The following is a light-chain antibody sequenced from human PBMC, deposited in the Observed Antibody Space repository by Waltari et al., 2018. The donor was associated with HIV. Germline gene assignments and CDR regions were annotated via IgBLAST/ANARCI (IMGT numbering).Light chain of an antibody. CDR3: MQALQTPRT. Sequence: DIVMTQSPLSLPVTPGEPASISCRSTQSLLHSNGYSYLDWYLQKPGQSPQLLIYLGSNRASGVPDKFSGSGSGTDFTLKISGVEAEDVGVYYCMQALQTPRTFGQGTKVEIK. J-gene: IGKJ1*01. CDR1: QSLLHSNGYSY. V-gene: IGKV2-28*01. CDR2: LGS.